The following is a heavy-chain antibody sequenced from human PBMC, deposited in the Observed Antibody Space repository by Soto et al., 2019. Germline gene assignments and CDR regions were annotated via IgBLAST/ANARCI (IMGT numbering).Heavy chain of an antibody. CDR2: LYSGGTA. CDR1: GLTVSANY. D-gene: IGHD3-22*01. CDR3: ARARSSTMIVVTNHWYFDL. V-gene: IGHV3-53*01. Sequence: GSLRLSCAASGLTVSANYMNWVRQAPGKGLEWVSLLYSGGTAYYADSVRGRFTISRDNSKNTLYLQMNSLRVEDTAVYFCARARSSTMIVVTNHWYFDLWGRATLVTVSS. J-gene: IGHJ2*01.